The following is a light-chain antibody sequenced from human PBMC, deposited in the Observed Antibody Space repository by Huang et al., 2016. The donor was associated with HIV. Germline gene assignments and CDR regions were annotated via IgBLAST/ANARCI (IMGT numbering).Light chain of an antibody. J-gene: IGKJ4*01. Sequence: EIVMTQSPATLSVSPGERATLSCRASQSVSSNLAWYQQKPGQAPRLLIYGASTRATVIPARFSGSGSGTEFTLTISSLQSEDFALYYCQQYYKWPLTFGGGTKVEIK. CDR3: QQYYKWPLT. CDR2: GAS. V-gene: IGKV3-15*01. CDR1: QSVSSN.